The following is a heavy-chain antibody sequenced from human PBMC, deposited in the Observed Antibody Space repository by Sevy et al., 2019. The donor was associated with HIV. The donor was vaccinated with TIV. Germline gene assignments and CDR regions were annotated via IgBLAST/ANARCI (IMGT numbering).Heavy chain of an antibody. CDR3: ARAYPKQSIAARQGGSFFGY. CDR2: ISYDGSNK. Sequence: GESLKISCAASGFTFSSYAMHWVRQAPGKGLEWVAVISYDGSNKYYADSVKGRFTISRDNSKNTRDLQMNSLRAEDTAVYYCARAYPKQSIAARQGGSFFGYWGQGTLVTVSS. D-gene: IGHD6-6*01. CDR1: GFTFSSYA. V-gene: IGHV3-30*04. J-gene: IGHJ4*02.